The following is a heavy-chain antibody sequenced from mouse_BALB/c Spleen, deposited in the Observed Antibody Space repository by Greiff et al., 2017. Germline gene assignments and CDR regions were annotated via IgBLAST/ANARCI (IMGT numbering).Heavy chain of an antibody. D-gene: IGHD2-3*01. CDR1: GFTFSNYW. CDR3: TRPFYDSYYVRSIDY. CDR2: IRVKSNNFAT. Sequence: EVQLVESGGGLVQPGGSLKLSCVASGFTFSNYWMNWVRQSPEKGLEWVAEIRVKSNNFATHYAVSVQGRFTISRDDSKSSVYLQMNNLRADGTGIYYCTRPFYDSYYVRSIDYWGQGTSVTVSS. V-gene: IGHV6-6*02. J-gene: IGHJ4*01.